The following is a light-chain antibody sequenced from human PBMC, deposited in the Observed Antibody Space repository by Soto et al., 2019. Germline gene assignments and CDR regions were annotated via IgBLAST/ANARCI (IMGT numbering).Light chain of an antibody. CDR1: SSDVGAFNY. CDR2: EVG. V-gene: IGLV2-14*01. Sequence: QSVLTQPASVSGSPGQSITISCTGTSSDVGAFNYVSWYLQYPGKAPKLMIYEVGNRPSGVSNRFSGSKSGNTASLTISVLQAEDEAEYYCCSYASGSIYVFGTGTKVTVL. J-gene: IGLJ1*01. CDR3: CSYASGSIYV.